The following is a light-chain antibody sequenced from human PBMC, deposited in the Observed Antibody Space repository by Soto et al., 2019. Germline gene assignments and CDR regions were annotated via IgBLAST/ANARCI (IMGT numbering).Light chain of an antibody. V-gene: IGKV3-11*01. J-gene: IGKJ4*01. Sequence: DIVLTQSPASLSLSPGERATLSCRASQTVFNYIAWYQQKPGQAPRLLLYDASYRATGIPARFSGSGSGTDFTLTISSLEPEDFAIYYCQQRNSWPLTFGGGTKVEI. CDR3: QQRNSWPLT. CDR1: QTVFNY. CDR2: DAS.